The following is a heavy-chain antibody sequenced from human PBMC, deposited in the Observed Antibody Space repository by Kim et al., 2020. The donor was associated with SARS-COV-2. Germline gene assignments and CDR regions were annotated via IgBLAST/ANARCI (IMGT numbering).Heavy chain of an antibody. Sequence: GGSLRLSCAASGFTFSSYGMHWVRQAPGKGLEWVAVIWYDGSNKYYADSVKGRFTISRDNSKNTLYLQMNSLRAEDTAVYYCARGGYYYDSSGGDYWGQGTLVTVSS. CDR3: ARGGYYYDSSGGDY. D-gene: IGHD3-22*01. V-gene: IGHV3-33*01. J-gene: IGHJ4*02. CDR1: GFTFSSYG. CDR2: IWYDGSNK.